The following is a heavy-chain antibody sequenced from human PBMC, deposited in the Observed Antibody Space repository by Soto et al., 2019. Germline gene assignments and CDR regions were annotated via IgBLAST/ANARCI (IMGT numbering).Heavy chain of an antibody. D-gene: IGHD6-6*01. V-gene: IGHV4-34*01. Sequence: QVQLQQWGAGLLKPSETLSLTCAVYGGSFSGYYWSWIRQPPGKGLEWIGEINHSGSTNYNPSLKRRVTISVDTSKNQFSLKLSSVTAADTAVYYCAREGAYRAARRIDYWGQGTLVTVSS. CDR3: AREGAYRAARRIDY. J-gene: IGHJ4*02. CDR2: INHSGST. CDR1: GGSFSGYY.